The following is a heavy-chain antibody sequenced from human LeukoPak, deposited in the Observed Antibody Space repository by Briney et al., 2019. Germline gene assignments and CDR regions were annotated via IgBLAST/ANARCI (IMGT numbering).Heavy chain of an antibody. J-gene: IGHJ4*02. D-gene: IGHD3-22*01. V-gene: IGHV1-46*01. CDR2: INPSGGST. Sequence: GASVKVSCKASGYTFTSYYMHWARQAPGQGLEWMGIINPSGGSTSYAQKFQGRVTMTRDTSTSTVYMELSSLRSEDTAVYYCARVDSSGYWLDYWGQGTLVTVSS. CDR3: ARVDSSGYWLDY. CDR1: GYTFTSYY.